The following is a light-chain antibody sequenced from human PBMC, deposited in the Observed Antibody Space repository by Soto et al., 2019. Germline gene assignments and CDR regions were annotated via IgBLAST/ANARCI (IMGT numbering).Light chain of an antibody. Sequence: EIVMTQSPATVPVSPGERVTLSRRASQSVSIDLAWYQQKPGQAPRLLIYGASTRATDIPATFTGSGSGTEFTLTISSLQSEDIAVYYCQQYNNWPRATFGGGTKVDIK. CDR2: GAS. V-gene: IGKV3-15*01. CDR3: QQYNNWPRAT. J-gene: IGKJ4*01. CDR1: QSVSID.